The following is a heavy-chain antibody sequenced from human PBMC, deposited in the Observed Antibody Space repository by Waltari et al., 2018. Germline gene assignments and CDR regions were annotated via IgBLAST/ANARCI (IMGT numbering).Heavy chain of an antibody. J-gene: IGHJ4*02. CDR1: GFTFDNYW. Sequence: EVQLVESGGGLVQPGGSLRLSCAASGFTFDNYWMNWVRQTPGKGLEWVANIKQDGSEKYYVDPVKGRFTISRDNAKNSLYLQMNSLRAEDTAVYYCARDHGYCNKGVCYTALDYWGQGTLVTVSS. CDR2: IKQDGSEK. V-gene: IGHV3-7*01. CDR3: ARDHGYCNKGVCYTALDY. D-gene: IGHD2-8*01.